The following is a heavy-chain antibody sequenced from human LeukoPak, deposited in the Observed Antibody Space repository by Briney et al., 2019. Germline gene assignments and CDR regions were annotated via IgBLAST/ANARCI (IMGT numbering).Heavy chain of an antibody. Sequence: PGGSLRLSCAASGFTFSDYAIHWVRQAPGKGLEWVTVIWFDGSNGYNADSVKGRFTISRDNSKNSLYLQMNSLRAEDTAVYYCARDIAGTWTVPAGGTLGYWGQGTLVTVSS. D-gene: IGHD2-2*01. J-gene: IGHJ4*02. CDR1: GFTFSDYA. CDR2: IWFDGSNG. V-gene: IGHV3-33*08. CDR3: ARDIAGTWTVPAGGTLGY.